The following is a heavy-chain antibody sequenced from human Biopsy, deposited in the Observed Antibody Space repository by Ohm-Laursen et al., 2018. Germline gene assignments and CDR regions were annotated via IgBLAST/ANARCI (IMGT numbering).Heavy chain of an antibody. Sequence: SLRLSCSASGFDFSDYSMSWVRQAPGKGLEWVSSVTTTSSYIYYADSVKGRFTISRDNAKNSLYLQMNSLRAEDTAVYYCARGLLKTKYTTSWYGLATYPKPSGYYYWGLDVWDQGTTVTVSS. CDR2: VTTTSSYI. J-gene: IGHJ6*02. D-gene: IGHD6-13*01. V-gene: IGHV3-21*01. CDR3: ARGLLKTKYTTSWYGLATYPKPSGYYYWGLDV. CDR1: GFDFSDYS.